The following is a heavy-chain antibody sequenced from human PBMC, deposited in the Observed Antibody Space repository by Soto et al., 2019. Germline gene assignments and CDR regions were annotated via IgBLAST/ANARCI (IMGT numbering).Heavy chain of an antibody. CDR3: ATTLPPSGSSFFSWFDP. Sequence: VASVKVSCKASGYTFTSYYMHWVRQAPGQGLEWMGIINPSGGSTSYAQKFQGRVTMTRDTSTSTVYMELSSLRSEDTAMYYCATTLPPSGSSFFSWFDPWGQGTLVTVSS. CDR1: GYTFTSYY. D-gene: IGHD1-26*01. CDR2: INPSGGST. J-gene: IGHJ5*02. V-gene: IGHV1-46*01.